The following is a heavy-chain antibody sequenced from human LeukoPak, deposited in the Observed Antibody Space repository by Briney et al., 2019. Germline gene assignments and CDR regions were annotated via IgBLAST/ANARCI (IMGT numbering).Heavy chain of an antibody. CDR1: GYSISSGYY. CDR2: IYHSGST. CDR3: ARPNYGAL. D-gene: IGHD4-17*01. J-gene: IGHJ4*02. V-gene: IGHV4-38-2*01. Sequence: SETLSLTCAVSGYSISSGYYWGWIRQPPGKGLEWIGSIYHSGSTYYNPSLKSRVTISVDTSKNQFPLKLSSVTAADTAVYYCARPNYGALWGQGTLVTVSS.